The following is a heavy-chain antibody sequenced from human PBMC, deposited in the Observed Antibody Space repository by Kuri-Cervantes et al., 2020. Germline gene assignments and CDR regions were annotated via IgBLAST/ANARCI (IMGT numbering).Heavy chain of an antibody. CDR3: TTDFPLMATVTYDY. V-gene: IGHV3-15*01. CDR2: IKSKTDGGTT. D-gene: IGHD4-17*01. J-gene: IGHJ4*02. Sequence: GGSLRLSCAASGFTFSNAWMTWVRQSPGKGLEWVGRIKSKTDGGTTDYAAPVKGRFTISRDDSKNTLYLQMNSLKTEDTAVYYCTTDFPLMATVTYDYWGQGTLVTVSS. CDR1: GFTFSNAW.